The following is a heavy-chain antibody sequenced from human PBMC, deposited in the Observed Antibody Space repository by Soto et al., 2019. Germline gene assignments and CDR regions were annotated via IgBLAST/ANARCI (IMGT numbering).Heavy chain of an antibody. V-gene: IGHV1-18*04. Sequence: ASVKVSCKASGYTFTSYSISWVRQAPGQGLEWMGWISAYNGNTNYAQKLQGRVTMTTDTSTSTAYMELRSLRADDTAVYYCARVVTGAPPRHNWFDPWGQGTLVTVSS. CDR3: ARVVTGAPPRHNWFDP. J-gene: IGHJ5*02. CDR2: ISAYNGNT. CDR1: GYTFTSYS. D-gene: IGHD3-10*01.